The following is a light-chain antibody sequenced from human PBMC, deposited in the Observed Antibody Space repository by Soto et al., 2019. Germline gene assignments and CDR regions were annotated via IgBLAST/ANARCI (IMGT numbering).Light chain of an antibody. CDR2: DVH. J-gene: IGLJ1*01. CDR1: SSDVGSYNS. Sequence: QSVLTQPASVSGSPGQSIAISYTGTSSDVGSYNSVSWYQQYPGKAPKLMIHDVHNRPSAVSDRFSGSKSGNTASLTISGLQAEDEADYYCSSCTSSTSYVFGSGTKLTVL. V-gene: IGLV2-14*01. CDR3: SSCTSSTSYV.